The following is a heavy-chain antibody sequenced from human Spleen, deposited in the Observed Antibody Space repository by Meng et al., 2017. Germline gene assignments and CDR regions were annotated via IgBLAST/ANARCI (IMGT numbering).Heavy chain of an antibody. CDR3: ARGRLKSNFDY. V-gene: IGHV4-34*01. CDR2: INHSGST. D-gene: IGHD5/OR15-5a*01. J-gene: IGHJ4*02. CDR1: GGSFSDYY. Sequence: QGQLQQVGAGLFKPSETLSLTCVVSGGSFSDYYWSWIRQPPGKGLEWIGEINHSGSTNYNPSLKSRVTISVDTSKNQFSLKLSSVTAADTAVYYCARGRLKSNFDYWGQGTLVTVSS.